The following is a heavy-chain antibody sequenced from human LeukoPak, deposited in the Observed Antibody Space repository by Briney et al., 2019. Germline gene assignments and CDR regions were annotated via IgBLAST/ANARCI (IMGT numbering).Heavy chain of an antibody. D-gene: IGHD6-6*01. CDR3: AKSGHNIKSLRPDPADYFDS. CDR2: ISWNSGYI. CDR1: GFTFGDYG. J-gene: IGHJ4*02. V-gene: IGHV3-9*03. Sequence: PGGSLRLSCAASGFTFGDYGMSWVRQAPGKGLEWVSGISWNSGYINYADSVKGRFTISRDNAKNSLYLQMNSLRLEDMALYYCAKSGHNIKSLRPDPADYFDSWGQGTLVTVSS.